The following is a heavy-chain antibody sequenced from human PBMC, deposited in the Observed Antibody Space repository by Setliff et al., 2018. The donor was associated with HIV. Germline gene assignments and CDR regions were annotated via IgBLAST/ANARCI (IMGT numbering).Heavy chain of an antibody. CDR1: GLHFSNTW. Sequence: LRLSCAASGLHFSNTWMSWVRQAPGKGLEWLGRIKSKRDGGTIDYVAPVKGRFSISRDDLKNTLYLHMNSLKTEDTAIYYCTTDPRDWGQGTLVTVSS. J-gene: IGHJ4*02. CDR3: TTDPRD. CDR2: IKSKRDGGTI. V-gene: IGHV3-15*01.